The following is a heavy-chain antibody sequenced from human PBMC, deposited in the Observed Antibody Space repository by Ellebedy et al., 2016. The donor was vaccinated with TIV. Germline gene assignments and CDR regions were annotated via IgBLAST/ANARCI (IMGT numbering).Heavy chain of an antibody. Sequence: GGSLRLSCAASGFTFSSYAMSWVRQAPGKGLEWVSSLSASGDTTYYAASVKGRFTISRDNVKNSLYLEMNSLRVEDTAVYYCATPPGLDGVDVWGQGTTVTVSS. V-gene: IGHV3-23*01. CDR1: GFTFSSYA. CDR3: ATPPGLDGVDV. CDR2: LSASGDTT. J-gene: IGHJ6*02.